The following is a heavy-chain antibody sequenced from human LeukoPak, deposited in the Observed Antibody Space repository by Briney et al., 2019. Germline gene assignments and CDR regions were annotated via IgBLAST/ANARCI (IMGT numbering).Heavy chain of an antibody. CDR2: IRGSSTTI. J-gene: IGHJ4*02. Sequence: GGSPRLSCAASGFTFSTSSMNWVRQAPGKGLEWISYIRGSSTTIYYADSVKGRFTISRGNAKNSVYLQMDSLRAEDTAVYFCARDSRSHCGTAACYGPYFDYWGQGTLVTVSS. V-gene: IGHV3-48*01. D-gene: IGHD2-2*01. CDR1: GFTFSTSS. CDR3: ARDSRSHCGTAACYGPYFDY.